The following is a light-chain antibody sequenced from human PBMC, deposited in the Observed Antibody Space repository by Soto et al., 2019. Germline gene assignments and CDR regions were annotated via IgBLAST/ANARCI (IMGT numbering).Light chain of an antibody. Sequence: EIVLTQSPGTLSLSPGERATLSCRASQSISSNYLAWYQQKPGQAPRLLIYGASFRATDIPDRFSGSGSGTDFTLTISRLEPEDFAVYYCQQYGRTPPGVTFGPGTKVDI. CDR2: GAS. CDR3: QQYGRTPPGVT. CDR1: QSISSNY. J-gene: IGKJ3*01. V-gene: IGKV3-20*01.